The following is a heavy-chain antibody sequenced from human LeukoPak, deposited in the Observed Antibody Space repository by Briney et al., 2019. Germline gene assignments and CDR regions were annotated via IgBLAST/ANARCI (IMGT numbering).Heavy chain of an antibody. CDR1: GFTFSDYN. J-gene: IGHJ4*02. Sequence: GGSLRLSCAASGFTFSDYNMHWVCQAPGQGLNWVAFIRYGGNNKYYADSVKGRFTISRDNSKNMLYLEMNSLSTEDTAVYYCAKVRYCSGVNCYPDDNWGQGTLVTVSS. CDR2: IRYGGNNK. D-gene: IGHD2-15*01. CDR3: AKVRYCSGVNCYPDDN. V-gene: IGHV3-30*02.